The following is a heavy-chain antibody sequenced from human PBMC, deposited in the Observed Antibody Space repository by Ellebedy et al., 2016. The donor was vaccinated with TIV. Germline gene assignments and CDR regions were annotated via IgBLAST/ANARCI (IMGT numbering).Heavy chain of an antibody. CDR3: ARGRVRHFDY. D-gene: IGHD4-23*01. Sequence: AASVKVSCKASVYTFTSYDINWVRQATGSGLEWMGWMNPNSGNTGYAQKFQGRVTMTRNTSISTAYMELSSLRSEGTAVYYCARGRVRHFDYWGQGTLVTVSS. CDR2: MNPNSGNT. CDR1: VYTFTSYD. J-gene: IGHJ4*02. V-gene: IGHV1-8*01.